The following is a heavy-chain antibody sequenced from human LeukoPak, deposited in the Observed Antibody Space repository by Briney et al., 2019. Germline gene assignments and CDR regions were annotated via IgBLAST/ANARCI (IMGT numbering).Heavy chain of an antibody. D-gene: IGHD3-10*01. V-gene: IGHV1-18*01. Sequence: GASVKVSCRASGYTFTSYGFTWVRQAPGQGPEWMGWISAYDGNTNSAQKFQGRATMTTDTSSSTAYMELRSLTSDDTAVYYCARDGYGSGKGYFDYWGQGTLVTVSS. J-gene: IGHJ4*02. CDR2: ISAYDGNT. CDR3: ARDGYGSGKGYFDY. CDR1: GYTFTSYG.